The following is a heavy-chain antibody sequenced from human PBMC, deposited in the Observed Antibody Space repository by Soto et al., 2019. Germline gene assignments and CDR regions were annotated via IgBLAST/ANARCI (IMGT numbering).Heavy chain of an antibody. Sequence: VQLVESGGGVVQPGRSLRLSCAASGFTFSDYAMHWVRQAPGKGLEWVAVVSHDGRNTHYADSVKGRFTISRDSSKNTVSLEMTSPRAEDPAVYYWAKGGRQWLVTSDFNYWGQGALVTVSS. CDR3: AKGGRQWLVTSDFNY. D-gene: IGHD6-19*01. CDR1: GFTFSDYA. V-gene: IGHV3-30*18. J-gene: IGHJ4*02. CDR2: VSHDGRNT.